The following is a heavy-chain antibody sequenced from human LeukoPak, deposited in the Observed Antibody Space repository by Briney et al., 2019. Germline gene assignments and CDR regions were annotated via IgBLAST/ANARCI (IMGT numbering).Heavy chain of an antibody. CDR2: IYYSGST. CDR1: GGSISSYY. D-gene: IGHD6-13*01. Sequence: SETLSLTCTVSGGSISSYYWSWIRQPPGKGLEWIGYIYYSGSTNYNPSLKSRVTTSVDTSKNQFSLKLSSVTAADTAVYYCARRIAAANIGAFDIWGQGTMVTVSS. V-gene: IGHV4-59*01. J-gene: IGHJ3*02. CDR3: ARRIAAANIGAFDI.